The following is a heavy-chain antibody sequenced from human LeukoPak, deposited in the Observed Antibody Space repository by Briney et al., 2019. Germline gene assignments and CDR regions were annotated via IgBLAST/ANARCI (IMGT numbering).Heavy chain of an antibody. CDR3: ARDEYYYDSSGYYYYFDY. V-gene: IGHV3-30*03. Sequence: PGGSLRLSCSASGFTFSTYGMHWVRQAPGKGLEWVAVISYDGNNKYYADSVKGRFTISRDNSKNTLYLQMNSLRAEDTAVYYCARDEYYYDSSGYYYYFDYWGQGTLVTVSS. CDR2: ISYDGNNK. D-gene: IGHD3-22*01. CDR1: GFTFSTYG. J-gene: IGHJ4*02.